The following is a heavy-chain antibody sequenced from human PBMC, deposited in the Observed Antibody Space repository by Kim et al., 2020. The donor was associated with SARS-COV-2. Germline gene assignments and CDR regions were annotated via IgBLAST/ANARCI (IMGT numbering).Heavy chain of an antibody. CDR1: GFNFRSYY. V-gene: IGHV3-7*01. CDR3: VRYGFFTNWSLDC. Sequence: GGSLRLSCTVSGFNFRSYYMAWVRQAPGKGLEWVADISHGGGTTKYLDSVEGRFTISRDDAKNSLYLEMNSLRVEDTAVYYCVRYGFFTNWSLDCWGQGTLVSVSS. CDR2: ISHGGGTT. J-gene: IGHJ4*02. D-gene: IGHD3-3*01.